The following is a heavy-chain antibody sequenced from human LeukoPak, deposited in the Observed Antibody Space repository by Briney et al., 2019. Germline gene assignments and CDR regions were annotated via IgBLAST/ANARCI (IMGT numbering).Heavy chain of an antibody. D-gene: IGHD1-26*01. J-gene: IGHJ6*02. CDR1: GFTFSSYA. CDR3: ARDPPGGGLFYYYYGMDV. CDR2: ISYDGSNK. V-gene: IGHV3-30*04. Sequence: GRSLRLSCAASGFTFSSYAMHWVRQAPGKGLEWVAVISYDGSNKYYADSVKGRFTISRDNFKNTLYLQMNSLRAEDTAVYYCARDPPGGGLFYYYYGMDVWGQGTTVTVSS.